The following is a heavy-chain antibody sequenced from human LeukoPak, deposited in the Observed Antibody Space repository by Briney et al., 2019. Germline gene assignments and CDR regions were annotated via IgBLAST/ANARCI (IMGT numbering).Heavy chain of an antibody. CDR3: ARAIGSGTAVDY. CDR2: ISSSGSTI. J-gene: IGHJ4*02. V-gene: IGHV3-48*04. CDR1: GFTFNSYS. Sequence: GGSLRLSCAASGFTFNSYSMNWVRQAPGKGLEWVSYISSSGSTIYYADSVKGRFTISRDNAKNSLYLQMNSLRAEDTAVYYCARAIGSGTAVDYWGQGTLVTVSS. D-gene: IGHD6-19*01.